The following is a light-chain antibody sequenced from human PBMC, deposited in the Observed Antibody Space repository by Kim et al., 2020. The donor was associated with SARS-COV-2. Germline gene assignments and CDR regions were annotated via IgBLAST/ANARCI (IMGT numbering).Light chain of an antibody. J-gene: IGKJ3*01. Sequence: PSTLSASVGDRVTITCRASQSISGWLAWYQQKPGKAPKLLIYHASTLQGGVPSRFSGSGSGTEFTLTINLQPDDFATYYCQHLGTFGLGTKVDIK. CDR3: QHLGT. CDR1: QSISGW. V-gene: IGKV1-5*01. CDR2: HAS.